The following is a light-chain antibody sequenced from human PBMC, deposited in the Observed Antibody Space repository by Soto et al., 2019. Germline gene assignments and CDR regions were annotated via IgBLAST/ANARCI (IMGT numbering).Light chain of an antibody. Sequence: QSVLTQPACVSGSPGQSITISCTGTSSDVGAYIFVSWYQQHPGKAPKLMIYDIINRPSGVSNRFSGSKSGNTASLTISGLQAEDEADYYCVSFTTSRSYVFGTGTKVTVL. CDR2: DII. J-gene: IGLJ1*01. CDR1: SSDVGAYIF. CDR3: VSFTTSRSYV. V-gene: IGLV2-14*03.